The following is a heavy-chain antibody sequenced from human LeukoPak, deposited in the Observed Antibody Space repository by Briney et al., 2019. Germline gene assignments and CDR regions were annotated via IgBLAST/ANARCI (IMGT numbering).Heavy chain of an antibody. Sequence: GGSLRLSCAASGFTVSSNYMSWVRQAPGKGLEWVAVISYDGSNKYYADSVKGRFTISRDNSKNTLYLQMNSLRAEDTAVYYCAKDSGLWLDYWGQGTLVTVSS. CDR2: ISYDGSNK. CDR1: GFTVSSNY. J-gene: IGHJ4*02. D-gene: IGHD5-18*01. V-gene: IGHV3-30*18. CDR3: AKDSGLWLDY.